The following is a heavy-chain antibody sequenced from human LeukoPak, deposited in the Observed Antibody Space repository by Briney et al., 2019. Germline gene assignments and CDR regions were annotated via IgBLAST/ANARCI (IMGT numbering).Heavy chain of an antibody. CDR1: GLTFRNYA. CDR3: ARVNGPNSGYYYTLDL. V-gene: IGHV3-33*01. Sequence: GGSLRLSCAASGLTFRNYAMHWVRQAPGGRLEWVAVIWFDGTEKYYAASMMGRFTISRDSSESTLYLQMNGLRTEDTAVYYCARVNGPNSGYYYTLDLWGRGTPVTVSS. D-gene: IGHD3-22*01. J-gene: IGHJ5*02. CDR2: IWFDGTEK.